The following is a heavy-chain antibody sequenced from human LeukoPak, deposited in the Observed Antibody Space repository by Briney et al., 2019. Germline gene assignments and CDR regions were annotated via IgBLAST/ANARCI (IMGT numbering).Heavy chain of an antibody. J-gene: IGHJ3*02. CDR2: ISGSGSST. Sequence: PGGSLRLSCAASGFTFSSYAMSWVREAPGKGLECVSAISGSGSSTYYADSVKSLFTISRDNSKNTLYLQMNSLRAEDTAVYYSAKDHQWLTTLDAFDIWGQGTMVTVSS. CDR3: AKDHQWLTTLDAFDI. V-gene: IGHV3-23*01. D-gene: IGHD6-19*01. CDR1: GFTFSSYA.